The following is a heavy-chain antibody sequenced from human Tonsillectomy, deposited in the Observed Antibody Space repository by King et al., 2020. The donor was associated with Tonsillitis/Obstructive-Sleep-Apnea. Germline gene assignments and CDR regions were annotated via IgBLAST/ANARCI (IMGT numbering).Heavy chain of an antibody. V-gene: IGHV4-34*01. Sequence: VQLQQWGAGLLKPSETLSLMCAVYGGSISGYYWSWIRQPPGKGLEWIGEINHSGSTNYNPSLKSRVTISVYTAKNQLSLKLSSVTAADTAVYYCARGGAIVVVPAATVEFLKPAENWFDPWGQGTLVTVSS. CDR2: INHSGST. CDR1: GGSISGYY. CDR3: ARGGAIVVVPAATVEFLKPAENWFDP. J-gene: IGHJ5*02. D-gene: IGHD2-2*01.